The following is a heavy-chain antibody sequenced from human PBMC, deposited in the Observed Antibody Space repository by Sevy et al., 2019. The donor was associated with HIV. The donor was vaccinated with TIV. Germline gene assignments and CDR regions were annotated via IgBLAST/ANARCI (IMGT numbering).Heavy chain of an antibody. D-gene: IGHD2-15*01. J-gene: IGHJ6*02. CDR2: ISSSSSYI. V-gene: IGHV3-21*01. Sequence: GGSLRLSCAASGFTFSSYIMNWVRQAPGKGLEWVSSISSSSSYIYYADSVKGRFTISRDNAKNSLYLQMNSLRAEDTAVYYCARDNVVVPAAMLGYCSGGSCYHYYYGMDVWGQGTTVTVSS. CDR1: GFTFSSYI. CDR3: ARDNVVVPAAMLGYCSGGSCYHYYYGMDV.